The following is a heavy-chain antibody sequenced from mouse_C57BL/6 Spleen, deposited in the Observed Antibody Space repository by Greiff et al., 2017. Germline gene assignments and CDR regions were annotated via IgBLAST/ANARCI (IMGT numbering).Heavy chain of an antibody. D-gene: IGHD1-1*01. J-gene: IGHJ1*03. CDR2: IDPENGDT. CDR3: TTRGYGSSYVDWYFDV. Sequence: EVKLMESGAELVRPGASVKLSCTASGFNIKDDYMHWVKQRPEQGLEWIGWIDPENGDTEYASKFQGKATITADTSSNTAYLQLSSLTSEDTAVYYCTTRGYGSSYVDWYFDVWGTGTTVTVSS. CDR1: GFNIKDDY. V-gene: IGHV14-4*01.